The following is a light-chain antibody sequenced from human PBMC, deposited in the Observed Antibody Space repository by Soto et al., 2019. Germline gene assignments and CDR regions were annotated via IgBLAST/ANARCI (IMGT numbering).Light chain of an antibody. V-gene: IGKV3-15*01. CDR1: QSVSSN. Sequence: EIVMTQSPATLSVSPGERATLSCRASQSVSSNLAWYQQKPGQAPRLLIYGASTRATGIPGRFSGSGSGTEFTLTISSLQSEDFAVYYCQQYNNSPQTFGQGTKLQIK. CDR3: QQYNNSPQT. CDR2: GAS. J-gene: IGKJ2*01.